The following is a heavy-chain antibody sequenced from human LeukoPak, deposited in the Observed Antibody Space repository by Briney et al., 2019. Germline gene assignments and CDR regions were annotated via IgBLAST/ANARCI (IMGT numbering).Heavy chain of an antibody. CDR2: ISGSGGHT. D-gene: IGHD5-24*01. CDR3: AKGGAATMRDGYNYYYYYMEV. Sequence: PGGSLRLSCAASGITFSSHPMSWARQAPGKGLEWVSLISGSGGHTYYGDSVKGRFTISRDNSTNRLYLQMNSLRPEDTAVYYCAKGGAATMRDGYNYYYYYMEVWGRGTTVTVSS. J-gene: IGHJ6*03. CDR1: GITFSSHP. V-gene: IGHV3-23*01.